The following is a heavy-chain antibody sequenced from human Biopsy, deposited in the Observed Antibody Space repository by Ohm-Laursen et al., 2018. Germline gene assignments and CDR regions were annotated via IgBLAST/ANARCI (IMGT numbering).Heavy chain of an antibody. D-gene: IGHD5-24*01. Sequence: ASVKVSCKASGNTFATYHIHWVRQAPGQGLEWMGVISPSGATTSFSQKFQGRITMTRDTSTGTVYMDLSSLGSEDTAVYYCARAGVGSDGTDSCYYGMDVWGPGTTVTVSS. V-gene: IGHV1-46*01. CDR1: GNTFATYH. CDR3: ARAGVGSDGTDSCYYGMDV. CDR2: ISPSGATT. J-gene: IGHJ6*02.